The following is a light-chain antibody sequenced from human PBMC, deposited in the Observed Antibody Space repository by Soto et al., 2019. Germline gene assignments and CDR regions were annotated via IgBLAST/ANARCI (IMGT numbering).Light chain of an antibody. CDR2: ATS. Sequence: EIVLTQSPGTLSLSPGERVSLSCRASQSVRSSYLAWYQQTPGQAPRLLIYATSSRATGTPDRFSGSGSGTDFTLTISRLEPEDFAIYFCQQYNTWPRTFGQGTKVDIK. J-gene: IGKJ1*01. V-gene: IGKV3-20*01. CDR3: QQYNTWPRT. CDR1: QSVRSSY.